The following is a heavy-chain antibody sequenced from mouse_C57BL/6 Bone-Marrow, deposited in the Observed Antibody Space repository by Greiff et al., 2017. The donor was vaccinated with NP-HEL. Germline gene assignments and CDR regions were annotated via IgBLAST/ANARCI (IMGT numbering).Heavy chain of an antibody. D-gene: IGHD1-1*01. CDR3: ARGKDYGNSYGLYFDY. Sequence: EVQGVESEGGLVQPGSSMKLSCTASGFTFSDYYMAWVRPVPEKGLEWVANINFDGSSTYYLDSLKSRFIISRDNAKNILYLQMNSLKSENTATYYCARGKDYGNSYGLYFDYWGQGTTLTGSA. J-gene: IGHJ2*01. CDR2: INFDGSST. V-gene: IGHV5-16*01. CDR1: GFTFSDYY.